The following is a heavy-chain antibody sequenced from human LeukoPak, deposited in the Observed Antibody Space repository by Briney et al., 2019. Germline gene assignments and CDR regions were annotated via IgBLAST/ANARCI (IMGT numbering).Heavy chain of an antibody. Sequence: GRSLRLSCAASGFTFSSYAMHWVRQAPGKGLEWVAVIPYDGSNKYYADSVKGRFTISRDNSKNTLYLQMNSLRAEDTAVYYCARDLGLTGYYATFDYWGQGTLVTVSS. J-gene: IGHJ4*02. V-gene: IGHV3-30-3*01. D-gene: IGHD3-9*01. CDR1: GFTFSSYA. CDR3: ARDLGLTGYYATFDY. CDR2: IPYDGSNK.